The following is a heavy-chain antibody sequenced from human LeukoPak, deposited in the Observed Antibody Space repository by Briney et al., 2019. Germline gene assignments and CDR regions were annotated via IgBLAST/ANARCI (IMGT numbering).Heavy chain of an antibody. CDR3: AREYSTSGAFDI. CDR1: GGSISSGSYY. D-gene: IGHD6-13*01. J-gene: IGHJ3*02. Sequence: SETLSLTCTVSGGSISSGSYYWSWIRQPAGKGLEWIGRIYTSGGTNYNPSLKSRVTISVDTSKNQFSLKLSSVTAADTAVYYCAREYSTSGAFDIWGQGTMVTVSS. CDR2: IYTSGGT. V-gene: IGHV4-61*02.